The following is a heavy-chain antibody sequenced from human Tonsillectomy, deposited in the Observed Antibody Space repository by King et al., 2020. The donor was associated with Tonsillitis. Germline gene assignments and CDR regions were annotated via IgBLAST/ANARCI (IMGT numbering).Heavy chain of an antibody. D-gene: IGHD6-13*01. Sequence: VQLVESGGGVVQPGRSLRLSCAASGFTFSSYGMHWVRQAPGKGLEWVAVIWYDGSNTYYADSVKGRFTTSRDNSQNMLYFQMNSLRAEDTAVYYCARENSGYSSTWSFDYWGQGTLVTVSS. V-gene: IGHV3-33*08. CDR3: ARENSGYSSTWSFDY. CDR2: IWYDGSNT. J-gene: IGHJ4*02. CDR1: GFTFSSYG.